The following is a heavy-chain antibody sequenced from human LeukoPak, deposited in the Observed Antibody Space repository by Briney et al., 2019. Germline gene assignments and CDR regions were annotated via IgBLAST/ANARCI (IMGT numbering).Heavy chain of an antibody. D-gene: IGHD3-22*01. CDR2: INPNSGGT. V-gene: IGHV1-2*02. CDR3: AREHDSSGYYDRFQH. CDR1: GYTFTGYY. Sequence: GASVKASCKASGYTFTGYYMHWVRQAPGQGLEWMGWINPNSGGTNYAQKFQGRVTMTRDTSISTAYMELSRLRSDDTAVYYCAREHDSSGYYDRFQHWGQGTLVTVSS. J-gene: IGHJ1*01.